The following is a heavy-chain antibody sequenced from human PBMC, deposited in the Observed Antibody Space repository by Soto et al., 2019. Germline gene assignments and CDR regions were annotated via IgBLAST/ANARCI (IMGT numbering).Heavy chain of an antibody. CDR2: ISSSGSTI. D-gene: IGHD3-9*01. V-gene: IGHV3-11*01. CDR3: ARESLAIWDFDY. Sequence: GGSLRLSCAASGFTFSDYYMSWIRQAPGKGLEWVSYISSSGSTIYYADSVKGRFTISRDNAKNSLYLQMNGLRAEDTAVYYCARESLAIWDFDYWGQGTLVTVSS. CDR1: GFTFSDYY. J-gene: IGHJ4*02.